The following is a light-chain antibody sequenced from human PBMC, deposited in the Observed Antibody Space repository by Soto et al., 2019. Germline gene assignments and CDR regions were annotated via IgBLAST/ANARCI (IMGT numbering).Light chain of an antibody. Sequence: DIQMTQSPSSLSASVGDRVTITCRASQSISSYLNWYQQKPGKAPKLLIYAASRLQSGVPSRFSGSGSGTDFTFTISSLQPEDFATYYCQQSYSTRYCTFGPGTKVDIK. CDR3: QQSYSTRYCT. CDR1: QSISSY. V-gene: IGKV1-39*01. J-gene: IGKJ3*01. CDR2: AAS.